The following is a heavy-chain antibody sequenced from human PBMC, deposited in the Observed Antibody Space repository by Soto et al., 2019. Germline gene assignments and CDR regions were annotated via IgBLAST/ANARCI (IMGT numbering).Heavy chain of an antibody. V-gene: IGHV4-31*03. CDR2: IYYSGST. J-gene: IGHJ4*02. D-gene: IGHD1-26*01. Sequence: QVQLQESGPGLVKPSQTLSLNCTVSGGSISSGGYYWSWIRQHPGKGLEWIGYIYYSGSTYNNPSLNSRVTISVDTSKNQFSLKLSSVTAADTAVYYCARVDTSMGATCVSYWGQGTLVTVSS. CDR1: GGSISSGGYY. CDR3: ARVDTSMGATCVSY.